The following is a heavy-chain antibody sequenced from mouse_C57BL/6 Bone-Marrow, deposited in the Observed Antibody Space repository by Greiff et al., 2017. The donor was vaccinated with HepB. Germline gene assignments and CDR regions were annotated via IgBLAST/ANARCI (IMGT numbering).Heavy chain of an antibody. D-gene: IGHD2-5*01. V-gene: IGHV5-12*01. CDR2: ISNGGGST. CDR1: GFTFSDYY. Sequence: EVQLVESGGGLVQPGGSLKLSCAASGFTFSDYYMYWVRQTPEKRLEWVAYISNGGGSTYYPDTVKGRFTISRDNAKNTLYLQMSRLKSEDTAMYYCARQYSNFPYYAMDYWGQGTSVTVSS. CDR3: ARQYSNFPYYAMDY. J-gene: IGHJ4*01.